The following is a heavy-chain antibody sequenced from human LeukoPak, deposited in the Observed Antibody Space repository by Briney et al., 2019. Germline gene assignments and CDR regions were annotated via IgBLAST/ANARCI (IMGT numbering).Heavy chain of an antibody. D-gene: IGHD3-22*01. J-gene: IGHJ4*02. CDR1: GGSISSYY. CDR2: IYNSGST. Sequence: PSETLSLTCTVSGGSISSYYWSWIRQPAGKGLEWIGRIYNSGSTTYNPSLKSRVTMSVDTSKNLFSLKLSSVTAADTAVYYCARGGHYYDSSGRGFDYWGQGTLVTVSS. CDR3: ARGGHYYDSSGRGFDY. V-gene: IGHV4-4*07.